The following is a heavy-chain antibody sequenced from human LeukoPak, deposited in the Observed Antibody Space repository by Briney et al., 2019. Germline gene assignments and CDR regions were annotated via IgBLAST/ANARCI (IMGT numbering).Heavy chain of an antibody. CDR3: ARDSPASGNNRGEYFQH. CDR2: IYHSGST. D-gene: IGHD1/OR15-1a*01. CDR1: GGSISSSNW. V-gene: IGHV4-4*02. Sequence: SGTLSLTCAVSGGSISSSNWWSWVRQPPGKGLEWIGEIYHSGSTKYNPSLKSRVTISVDKSKNQFSLKLSSVTAADTAVYYCARDSPASGNNRGEYFQHWGRGTLVTVSS. J-gene: IGHJ1*01.